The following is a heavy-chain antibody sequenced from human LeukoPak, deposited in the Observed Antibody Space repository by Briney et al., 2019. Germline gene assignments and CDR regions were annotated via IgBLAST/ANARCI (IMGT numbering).Heavy chain of an antibody. Sequence: PSETLSLTCTVSGGSIRSGDYYWSWIRQHPGKGLEWIGYIYYSGSTYYNPSLKSRVTISVDTSKNQFSLKLSSVTAADTAVYYCARAPSYYYDSSGVDYWGQGTLVTVSS. J-gene: IGHJ4*02. CDR2: IYYSGST. CDR1: GGSIRSGDYY. D-gene: IGHD3-22*01. CDR3: ARAPSYYYDSSGVDY. V-gene: IGHV4-31*03.